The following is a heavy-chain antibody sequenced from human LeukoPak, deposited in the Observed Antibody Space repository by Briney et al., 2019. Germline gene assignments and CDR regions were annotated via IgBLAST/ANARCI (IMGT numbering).Heavy chain of an antibody. CDR1: GFTFSSYA. CDR3: ARDVTPAAMKGYGMDV. D-gene: IGHD2-2*01. Sequence: PGGSLRLSCAASGFTFSSYAMHWVRQAPGQGLEWVAVISYDGSNKYYADSVKGRFTISRDNSKNTLYLQMNSLRAEDTAVYYCARDVTPAAMKGYGMDVWGQGTTVTVSS. V-gene: IGHV3-30-3*01. J-gene: IGHJ6*02. CDR2: ISYDGSNK.